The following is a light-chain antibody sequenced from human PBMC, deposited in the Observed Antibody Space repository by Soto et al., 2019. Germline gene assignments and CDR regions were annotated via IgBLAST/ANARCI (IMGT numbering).Light chain of an antibody. Sequence: AIQMTQSPSSLSASVGDRVTITCRASQGIRNDLDWFQQKPGKAPKLLIYAASNLQSGVPARFSGSGSGTDFTLTISSLQPEDVAIYYCQKYNSAPWTFGQGTKVEIK. V-gene: IGKV1-6*01. J-gene: IGKJ1*01. CDR3: QKYNSAPWT. CDR2: AAS. CDR1: QGIRND.